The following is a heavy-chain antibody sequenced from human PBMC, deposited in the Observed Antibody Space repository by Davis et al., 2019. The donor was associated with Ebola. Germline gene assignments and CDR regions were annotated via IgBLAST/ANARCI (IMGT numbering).Heavy chain of an antibody. J-gene: IGHJ5*02. CDR1: GGSFSGYY. Sequence: SETLSLTCAVYGGSFSGYYWSWIRQPPGKGLEWIGEIYHSGSTNYNPSLKSRVTISVDKSKNQFSLKLSSVTAADTAVYYCARHWFLEWLANWFDPWGQGTLVTVSS. CDR3: ARHWFLEWLANWFDP. V-gene: IGHV4-34*01. D-gene: IGHD3-3*01. CDR2: IYHSGST.